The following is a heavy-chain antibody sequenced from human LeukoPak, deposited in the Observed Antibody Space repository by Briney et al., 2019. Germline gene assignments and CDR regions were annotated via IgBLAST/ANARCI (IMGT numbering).Heavy chain of an antibody. CDR2: IKQDGSEK. D-gene: IGHD1-26*01. CDR1: GFTFTTYA. Sequence: GGSLRLSCAASGFTFTTYAMNWVRQAPGKGLEWVANIKQDGSEKYYVDSVKGRFTISRDNAKNSLYLQMNSLRAEDTAVYYCARGRSGSYQRYYFDYWGQGTLVTVSS. CDR3: ARGRSGSYQRYYFDY. V-gene: IGHV3-7*01. J-gene: IGHJ4*02.